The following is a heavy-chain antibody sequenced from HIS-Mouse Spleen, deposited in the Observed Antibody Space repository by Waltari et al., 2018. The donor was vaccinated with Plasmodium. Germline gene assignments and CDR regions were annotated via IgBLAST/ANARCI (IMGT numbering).Heavy chain of an antibody. J-gene: IGHJ1*01. Sequence: QVQLVQSGAEVKKPGASVKVSCTASGYTFTGYYMHWVRQAPGQGLEWMGWINPERGGTNYAQKLQCRCTMTRDTSISTASMELSRLRSDDTAVYYCARVLGYKAAAGTFVEYFQHWGQGTLVTVSS. CDR2: INPERGGT. CDR1: GYTFTGYY. V-gene: IGHV1-2*02. D-gene: IGHD6-13*01. CDR3: ARVLGYKAAAGTFVEYFQH.